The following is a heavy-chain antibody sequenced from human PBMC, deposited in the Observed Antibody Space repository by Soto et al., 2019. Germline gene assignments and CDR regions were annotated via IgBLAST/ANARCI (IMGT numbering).Heavy chain of an antibody. V-gene: IGHV3-7*03. D-gene: IGHD3-3*01. CDR1: GFTFGDYW. Sequence: LRLSCAASGFTFGDYWMSWVRQPPGKGLEWVAHMKKDGSEKYYVDSVKGRFTVSRDNTKNSLYLQMNSLRAEDTAVYYCAKLGSGYYTGLYFDYWGPGTLVTVSS. CDR3: AKLGSGYYTGLYFDY. CDR2: MKKDGSEK. J-gene: IGHJ4*02.